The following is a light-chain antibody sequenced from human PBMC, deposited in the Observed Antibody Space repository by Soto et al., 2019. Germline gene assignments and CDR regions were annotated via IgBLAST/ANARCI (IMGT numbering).Light chain of an antibody. J-gene: IGLJ3*02. CDR3: SAYTARSTLV. Sequence: QSVMTQPPSVSAAPGQKVTISCSGSSSNIGGNSVSWYQQLPGTAPKLIIYEVRNRPSGISSRFSGSRSGNTASLTISGLQSEDEGDYYCSAYTARSTLVFGGGTKLTVL. CDR1: SSNIGGNS. V-gene: IGLV1-51*01. CDR2: EVR.